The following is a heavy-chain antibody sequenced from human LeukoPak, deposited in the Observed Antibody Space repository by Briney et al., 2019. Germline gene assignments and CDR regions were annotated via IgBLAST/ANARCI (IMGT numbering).Heavy chain of an antibody. Sequence: ASVKVSCKASGYTFTGYYMRWVRQAPGQGLEWMGWINPNSGDTNFAQKFQGRVTMTRDTSISTAYMELSRLRSDDTAVYYCARDVWGVGAPRLDYWGQGTLVTVSS. D-gene: IGHD3-16*01. V-gene: IGHV1-2*02. CDR2: INPNSGDT. CDR1: GYTFTGYY. CDR3: ARDVWGVGAPRLDY. J-gene: IGHJ4*02.